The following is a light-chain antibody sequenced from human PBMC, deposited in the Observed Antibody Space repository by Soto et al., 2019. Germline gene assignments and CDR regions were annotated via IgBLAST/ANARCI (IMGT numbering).Light chain of an antibody. J-gene: IGLJ3*02. CDR3: AAWDDSLNGWV. CDR1: SSNIGSST. Sequence: QPVLTQSPSASGTPGQRVTISCSGSSSNIGSSTVSWYRQLPGTAPKLLMFSDNQRPSGVPERFSGSKSGTSASLAISGLQSEDEADYYCAAWDDSLNGWVFGGGTKLTVL. V-gene: IGLV1-44*01. CDR2: SDN.